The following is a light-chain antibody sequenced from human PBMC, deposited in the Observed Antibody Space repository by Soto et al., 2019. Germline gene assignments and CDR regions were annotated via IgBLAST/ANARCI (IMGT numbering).Light chain of an antibody. J-gene: IGKJ5*01. CDR3: MQALPTPS. CDR1: QSLLHSNGYNY. Sequence: DIVMTQSPLSLPVTPGEPASISCRSSQSLLHSNGYNYLDWYLQKPGQSPQLLIYLGSNRASGVADRFSGSGSGIDFTLKISRVEAEDVGVYYCMQALPTPSFGQGTRLEI. V-gene: IGKV2-28*01. CDR2: LGS.